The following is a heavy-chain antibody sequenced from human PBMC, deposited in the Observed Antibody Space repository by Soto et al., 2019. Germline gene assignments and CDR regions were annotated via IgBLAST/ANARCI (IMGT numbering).Heavy chain of an antibody. CDR1: GYTFTSYG. CDR3: EGGWFGEFVYYFDY. J-gene: IGHJ4*02. D-gene: IGHD3-10*01. V-gene: IGHV1-18*01. CDR2: ISAYNGNT. Sequence: QVQLVQSGAEVKKPGASVKVSCKASGYTFTSYGISWVRQAPGQGLEWMGWISAYNGNTNYAQKLQGRVTMTTDTSTSAAYRELRSLRSDDTAVYYCEGGWFGEFVYYFDYWGQGTLVTVSS.